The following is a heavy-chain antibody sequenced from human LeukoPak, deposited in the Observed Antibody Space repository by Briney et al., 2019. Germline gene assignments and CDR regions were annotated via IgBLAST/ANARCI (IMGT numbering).Heavy chain of an antibody. D-gene: IGHD4-17*01. CDR1: GYTFPSYY. J-gene: IGHJ4*02. CDR2: INPSGGST. CDR3: ATYGDYVGYFDY. Sequence: ASVKVSCKAFGYTFPSYYMHWVRQAPGQGLEWMGIINPSGGSTSHAQKFQGRVTMTRDTSTSTVYMELSSLRSEDTAVYYCATYGDYVGYFDYWGQGTLVTVSS. V-gene: IGHV1-46*01.